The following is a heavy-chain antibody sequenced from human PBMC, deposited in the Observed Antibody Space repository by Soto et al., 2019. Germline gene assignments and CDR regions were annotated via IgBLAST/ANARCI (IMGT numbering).Heavy chain of an antibody. CDR2: ISGSGGST. CDR3: AKVSSYYDSSGPRWFDP. V-gene: IGHV3-23*01. Sequence: LRLSCVASGFTFSSYAMSWVRQAPGKGLEWVSAISGSGGSTYYADSVKGRFTISRDNSKNTLYLQMNSLRAEDTAVYYCAKVSSYYDSSGPRWFDPWGQGTLVTVSS. CDR1: GFTFSSYA. J-gene: IGHJ5*02. D-gene: IGHD3-22*01.